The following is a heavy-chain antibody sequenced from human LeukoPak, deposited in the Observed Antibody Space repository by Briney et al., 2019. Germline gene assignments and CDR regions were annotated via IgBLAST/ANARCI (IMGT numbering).Heavy chain of an antibody. J-gene: IGHJ4*02. V-gene: IGHV3-21*01. D-gene: IGHD3-3*01. CDR1: EFTFSSYS. CDR3: ARDIDFWSGYPTRDY. Sequence: GGSLRPSCAASEFTFSSYSMNWVRQAPGKGLEWVSSISSSSSYIYYADSVKGRSTISRDNAKNSLYLQMNSLRAEDTAVYYCARDIDFWSGYPTRDYWGQGTLVTVSS. CDR2: ISSSSSYI.